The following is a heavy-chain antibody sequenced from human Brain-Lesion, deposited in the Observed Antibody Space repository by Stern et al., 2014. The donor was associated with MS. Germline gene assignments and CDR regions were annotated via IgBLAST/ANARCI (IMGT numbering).Heavy chain of an antibody. Sequence: VQLVESGAEVKKPGESLKISCTGSGYRFTSNWIGWVRQIPGKGLEWMGIIGLGDADTRYSPSFQGQVTISADKSISTAYLQWSSLQASDTAMYYCARRGDSSSSGFDYWGQGTLVIVSS. CDR1: GYRFTSNW. V-gene: IGHV5-51*01. J-gene: IGHJ4*02. CDR2: IGLGDADT. D-gene: IGHD6-6*01. CDR3: ARRGDSSSSGFDY.